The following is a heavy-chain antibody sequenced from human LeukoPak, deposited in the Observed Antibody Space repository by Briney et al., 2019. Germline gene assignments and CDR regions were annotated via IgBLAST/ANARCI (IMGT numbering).Heavy chain of an antibody. D-gene: IGHD1-26*01. CDR3: ARGAHRWEYYYGMDV. CDR2: IYYSGST. CDR1: GGSISSYY. Sequence: SETLSLTCTVSGGSISSYYWSWIRQPPGKGLEWIGYIYYSGSTNYNPSLKSRVTISVDTSKNQFSLKLSSVTAADTAVYYCARGAHRWEYYYGMDVWGQGTTVTVSS. J-gene: IGHJ6*02. V-gene: IGHV4-59*08.